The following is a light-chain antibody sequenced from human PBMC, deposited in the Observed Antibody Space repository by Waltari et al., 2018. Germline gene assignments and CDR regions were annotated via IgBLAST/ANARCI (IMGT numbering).Light chain of an antibody. J-gene: IGKJ1*01. V-gene: IGKV1-5*03. Sequence: DIQMTQSPSTLSASVGARVPITCRASQSISSWLAWYQQKPGTAPKLLIYKASTLESGVPARFSGSGSGTEFTLTINSLQPDDFATYYCQQYNGYWTFGQGTKVEIK. CDR3: QQYNGYWT. CDR2: KAS. CDR1: QSISSW.